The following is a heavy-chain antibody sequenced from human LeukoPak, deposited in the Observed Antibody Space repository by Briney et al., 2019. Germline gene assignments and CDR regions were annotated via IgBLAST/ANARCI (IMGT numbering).Heavy chain of an antibody. V-gene: IGHV3-30*04. CDR1: GFSFSSYA. D-gene: IGHD3-9*01. CDR3: ARGYSYNILTGYSYPLDV. Sequence: GGSLRLSCAASGFSFSSYAMHWVRQAPGKGLEWVAGITYDGSKKYYADSVKGRFTISRENSKNTLYVQMNSLRAEDSVVYYCARGYSYNILTGYSYPLDVWGQGTTVTVSS. CDR2: ITYDGSKK. J-gene: IGHJ6*02.